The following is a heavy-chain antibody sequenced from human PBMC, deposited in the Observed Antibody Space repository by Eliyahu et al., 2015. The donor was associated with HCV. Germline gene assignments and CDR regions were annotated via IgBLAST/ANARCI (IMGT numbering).Heavy chain of an antibody. CDR1: GGSISSYY. V-gene: IGHV4-59*01. D-gene: IGHD2-21*01. J-gene: IGHJ4*02. CDR3: ARDRLLQGSWYFDY. CDR2: IYYSGRT. Sequence: QVQLQESGPGLVKPSETLSLTCTASGGSISSYYWSWIRQPPGKGLEWIGYIYYSGRTNYNPSLKSRVTISVDTSKNQFSLKLSSVTAADTAVYYCARDRLLQGSWYFDYWGQGTLVTVSS.